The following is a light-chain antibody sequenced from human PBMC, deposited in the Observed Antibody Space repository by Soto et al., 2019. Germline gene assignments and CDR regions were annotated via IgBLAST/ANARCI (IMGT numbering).Light chain of an antibody. J-gene: IGLJ1*01. CDR1: SSDVGGYNY. CDR2: DVS. V-gene: IGLV2-14*01. CDR3: SSYTSSSTLYV. Sequence: QSVLTQPASVSGSPGQSITISCTGNSSDVGGYNYVSWYQQHPGKAPKLMIYDVSNRPSGVSNRFSGSKSGNTASLTISGLQAEGEADYYCSSYTSSSTLYVFGTGTRSPS.